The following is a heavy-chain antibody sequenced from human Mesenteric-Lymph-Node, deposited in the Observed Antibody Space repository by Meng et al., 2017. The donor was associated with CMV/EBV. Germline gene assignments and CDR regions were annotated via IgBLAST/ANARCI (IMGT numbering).Heavy chain of an antibody. V-gene: IGHV3-7*01. CDR3: ARARYGSGSYSCDY. J-gene: IGHJ4*02. CDR2: IKEDGSEK. Sequence: GGSLRLSCAASGFTFSSYWMSWVRQAPGKGLEWVTNIKEDGSEKYYVDSVKGRFTISRDNAKNSLYLQMNSLRAEDTAVYYCARARYGSGSYSCDYWGQGTLVTVSS. CDR1: GFTFSSYW. D-gene: IGHD3-10*01.